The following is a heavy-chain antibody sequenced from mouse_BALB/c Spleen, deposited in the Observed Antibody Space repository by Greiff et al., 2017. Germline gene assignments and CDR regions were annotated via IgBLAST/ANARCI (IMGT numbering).Heavy chain of an antibody. D-gene: IGHD2-1*01. Sequence: EVQLQQSGTVLARPGASVKMSCKASGYTFTSYWMHWVKQRPGQGLEWIGAIYPGNSDTSYNQKFKGKAKLTAVTSTSTAYMELSSLTNEDSAVYYGTKTGLYGNYFDYWGQGTTLTVSS. J-gene: IGHJ2*01. V-gene: IGHV1-5*01. CDR1: GYTFTSYW. CDR2: IYPGNSDT. CDR3: TKTGLYGNYFDY.